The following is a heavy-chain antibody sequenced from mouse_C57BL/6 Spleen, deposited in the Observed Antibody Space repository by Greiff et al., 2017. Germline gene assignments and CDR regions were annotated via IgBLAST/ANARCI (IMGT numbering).Heavy chain of an antibody. J-gene: IGHJ2*01. V-gene: IGHV1-67*01. CDR1: GYTFTDYA. CDR2: ISTYYGDA. Sequence: QVQLQQSGPELVRPGVSVKISCKGSGYTFTDYAMHWVKQSHAKSLEWIGVISTYYGDASYTQKIKEKATMTVAKSSSTAYMELARLTSEDPAVYYCARITNYGDGGQGTTLTVSS. D-gene: IGHD2-13*01. CDR3: ARITNYGD.